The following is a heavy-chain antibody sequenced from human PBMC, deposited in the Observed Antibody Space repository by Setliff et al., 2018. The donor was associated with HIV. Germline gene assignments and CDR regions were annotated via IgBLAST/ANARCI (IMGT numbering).Heavy chain of an antibody. CDR1: AYSITSGHF. V-gene: IGHV4-38-2*02. J-gene: IGHJ4*02. CDR3: VRHSAQVHLATPVDY. Sequence: PSETLSLTCIVSAYSITSGHFWGWIRQPPGKGLEWIGGIYQGESGHYSPSIKSRVTISLDTSKHQISLKSTSVSAGETAVYYCVRHSAQVHLATPVDYWGPGTPVAVSS. CDR2: IYQGESG.